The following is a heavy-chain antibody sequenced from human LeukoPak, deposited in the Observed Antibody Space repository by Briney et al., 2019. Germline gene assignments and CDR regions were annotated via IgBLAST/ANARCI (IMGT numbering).Heavy chain of an antibody. Sequence: SVKVSCKASGYTFTGYYMHWVRQAPGQGLEWMGGIIPIFGTANYAQKFQGRVTITADKSTSTAYMELSSLRSEDTAVYYCASYSIAARPTSYFDYWGQGTLVTVSS. CDR2: IIPIFGTA. D-gene: IGHD6-6*01. CDR1: GYTFTGYY. CDR3: ASYSIAARPTSYFDY. J-gene: IGHJ4*02. V-gene: IGHV1-69*06.